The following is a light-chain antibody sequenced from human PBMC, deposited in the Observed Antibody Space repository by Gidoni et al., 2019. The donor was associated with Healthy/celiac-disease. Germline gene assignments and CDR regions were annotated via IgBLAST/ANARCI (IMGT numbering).Light chain of an antibody. CDR3: QSADSSGTYVV. CDR1: ALPKQY. J-gene: IGLJ2*01. CDR2: KGS. Sequence: SYELTPPPSVSVSPGQTARITCSGDALPKQYAYWYQQKPGQAPVLVIYKGSERPSGIPERFSGSSSGTTVTLTISGVQAEDEADYYCQSADSSGTYVVFGGGTKLTVL. V-gene: IGLV3-25*03.